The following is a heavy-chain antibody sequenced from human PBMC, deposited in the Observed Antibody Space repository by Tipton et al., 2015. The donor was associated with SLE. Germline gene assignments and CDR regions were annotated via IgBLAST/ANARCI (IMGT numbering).Heavy chain of an antibody. CDR3: AKDLGPRGAFDI. D-gene: IGHD3-10*01. Sequence: QLVQSGGGVVQPGGSLRLSCAASGFTFSSYGMHWVRQAPGKGLEWVANIKQDGSEKYYVDSVKGRFTISRDNSKNTLYLQMNSLRAEDTAVYYCAKDLGPRGAFDIWGQGTMVTVSS. V-gene: IGHV3-30*02. J-gene: IGHJ3*02. CDR1: GFTFSSYG. CDR2: IKQDGSEK.